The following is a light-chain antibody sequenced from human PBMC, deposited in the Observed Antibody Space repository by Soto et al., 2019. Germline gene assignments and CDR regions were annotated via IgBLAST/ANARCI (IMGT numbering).Light chain of an antibody. J-gene: IGKJ5*01. CDR1: QSVGSS. V-gene: IGKV3-15*01. Sequence: EIVMTQSPATLSVSPGERATLSCRASQSVGSSLAWYQQKPGQAPRLLVFGASTRATGIPARFSGSGSGTDFTLTISSLQSEDFAFYYCQQYNNWPPITFGQGTRLEIK. CDR3: QQYNNWPPIT. CDR2: GAS.